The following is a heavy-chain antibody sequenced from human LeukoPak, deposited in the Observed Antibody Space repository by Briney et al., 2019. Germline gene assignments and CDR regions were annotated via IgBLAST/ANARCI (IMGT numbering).Heavy chain of an antibody. J-gene: IGHJ3*02. V-gene: IGHV1-69*05. D-gene: IGHD3-22*01. CDR1: GGTSISYA. CDR2: IIPIFGTA. Sequence: AVKVSCKASGGTSISYAISWVRQAPGQGLEWMGRIIPIFGTANYAQKFQGRVTITTDESTSTAYMELSSLRSEDTAVYYCARAHYYDSSGYYHDAFDIWGQGTMVTVSS. CDR3: ARAHYYDSSGYYHDAFDI.